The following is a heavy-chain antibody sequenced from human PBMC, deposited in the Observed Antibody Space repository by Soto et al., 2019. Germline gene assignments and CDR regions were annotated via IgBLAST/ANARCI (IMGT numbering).Heavy chain of an antibody. V-gene: IGHV4-30-4*01. CDR2: IYYSGST. CDR3: ARAPYDGDYSWYFDL. CDR1: GGSISSGDYY. Sequence: SETLSLSCTVSGGSISSGDYYWSWIRQPPGKGLEWSGYIYYSGSTYYNPSLKSRVTISVDTSKNQFSLKLSSVTAADTAVYYCARAPYDGDYSWYFDLWGRGTLVTVPS. J-gene: IGHJ2*01. D-gene: IGHD4-17*01.